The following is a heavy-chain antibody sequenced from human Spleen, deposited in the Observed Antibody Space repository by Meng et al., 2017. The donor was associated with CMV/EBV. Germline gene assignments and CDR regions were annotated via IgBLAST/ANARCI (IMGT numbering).Heavy chain of an antibody. CDR2: VDPDSGAT. Sequence: ASVKVSCKASGYALTAYYMHWVRQAPGQGLEWVGWVDPDSGATNLARNFQGRVTMTRDTSISTVYMELSRLTFDDTAVYYYARGQYYYDSSGYHYWGQGTLVTVSS. V-gene: IGHV1-2*02. D-gene: IGHD3-22*01. CDR3: ARGQYYYDSSGYHY. J-gene: IGHJ4*02. CDR1: GYALTAYY.